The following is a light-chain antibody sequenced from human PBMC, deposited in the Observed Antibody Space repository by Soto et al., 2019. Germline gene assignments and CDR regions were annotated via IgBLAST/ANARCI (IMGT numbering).Light chain of an antibody. J-gene: IGKJ1*01. CDR1: QSVSSN. V-gene: IGKV3-20*01. Sequence: EIVLTQTPATLCLSAEERATLSCRASQSVSSNLAWYQQKPAQAPRLLIYGASTRAAGTPDRFSGGGSGTDFTLAISRLEPEDFAVYYCQQFGYSLWTFGQGTKVDIK. CDR2: GAS. CDR3: QQFGYSLWT.